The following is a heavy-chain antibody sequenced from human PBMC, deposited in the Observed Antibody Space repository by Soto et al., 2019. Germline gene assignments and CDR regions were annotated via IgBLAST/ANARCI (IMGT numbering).Heavy chain of an antibody. V-gene: IGHV1-58*02. D-gene: IGHD1-26*01. J-gene: IGHJ6*02. CDR3: SADHPHMAMGWPV. Sequence: SVKVSCKASGFDFGSFGIQFLRQTRGRGLEWIGWIVVVSGSTNYARQFQGRVAISRDMSSSTAYLDLYDLKSGDTAVYFCSADHPHMAMGWPVWGQVTTVTVSS. CDR2: IVVVSGST. CDR1: GFDFGSFG.